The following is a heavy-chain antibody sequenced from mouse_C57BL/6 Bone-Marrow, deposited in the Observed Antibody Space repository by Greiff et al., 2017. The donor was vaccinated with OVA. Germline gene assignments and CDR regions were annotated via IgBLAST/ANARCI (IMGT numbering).Heavy chain of an antibody. V-gene: IGHV5-6*01. CDR3: ARHALWDY. CDR1: GFTFSSYG. J-gene: IGHJ2*01. CDR2: ISSGGSYT. Sequence: EVKLMESGGDLVKPGGSLKLSCAASGFTFSSYGMSWVRQTPDKRLEWVATISSGGSYTYYPDSVKGRFTISRDNAKNTLYLQMSSLKSEDTAMYYCARHALWDYWGQGTTLTVSS. D-gene: IGHD1-1*02.